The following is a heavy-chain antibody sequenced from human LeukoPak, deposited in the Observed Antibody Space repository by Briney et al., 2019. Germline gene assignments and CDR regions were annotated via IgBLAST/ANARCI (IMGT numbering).Heavy chain of an antibody. J-gene: IGHJ3*02. CDR2: IYYSGST. V-gene: IGHV4-59*08. CDR3: ARRGAVLAGRAFDI. CDR1: GGSISSYY. D-gene: IGHD3-10*01. Sequence: SETLSLTCTVSGGSISSYYWSWLRQPPGKGLEWIGYIYYSGSTNYNPSLKSRVTISVDTSKNQFSLKLSSVTAADTAVYYCARRGAVLAGRAFDIWGQGTMVTVSS.